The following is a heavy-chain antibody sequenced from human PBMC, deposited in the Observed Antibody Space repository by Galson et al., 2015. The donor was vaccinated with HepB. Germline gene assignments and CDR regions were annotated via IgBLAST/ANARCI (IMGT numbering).Heavy chain of an antibody. CDR1: GFTFSGYG. J-gene: IGHJ4*02. CDR3: AKLRYFDWLLYPFDY. V-gene: IGHV3-23*01. CDR2: IAGGGLGT. Sequence: SLRLSCAASGFTFSGYGMSWVRQAPGKGLEWVSAIAGGGLGTYYTDSVKGRFTISRDNSKNTLYLQMNSLRADDTAVYYCAKLRYFDWLLYPFDYWGQGTLVTVSS. D-gene: IGHD3-9*01.